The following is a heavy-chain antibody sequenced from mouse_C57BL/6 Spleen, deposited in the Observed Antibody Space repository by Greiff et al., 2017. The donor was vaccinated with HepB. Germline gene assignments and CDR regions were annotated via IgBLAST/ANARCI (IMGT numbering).Heavy chain of an antibody. V-gene: IGHV1-85*01. CDR1: GYTFTSYD. J-gene: IGHJ4*01. CDR3: ARGPYAMDY. Sequence: VHLVESGPELVKPGASVKLSCKASGYTFTSYDINWVKQRPGQGLEWIGWIYPRDGSTKYNEKFKGKATLTVDTSSSTAYMELHSLTSEDSAVYYCARGPYAMDYWGQGTSVTVSS. CDR2: IYPRDGST.